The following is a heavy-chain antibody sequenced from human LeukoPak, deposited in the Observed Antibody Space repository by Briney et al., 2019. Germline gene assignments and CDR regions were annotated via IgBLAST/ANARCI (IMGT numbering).Heavy chain of an antibody. V-gene: IGHV3-74*01. CDR3: ARGRPHGNDY. Sequence: GGSLRLSCAASGFAFSSYWMNWVRHAPGKGLVWVSRIASDGSSTTYADSVKGRFSISRDNAKNTLYLQMNSLRVEDTAVYYCARGRPHGNDYWGQGTLVTVSS. CDR2: IASDGSST. CDR1: GFAFSSYW. D-gene: IGHD4-23*01. J-gene: IGHJ4*02.